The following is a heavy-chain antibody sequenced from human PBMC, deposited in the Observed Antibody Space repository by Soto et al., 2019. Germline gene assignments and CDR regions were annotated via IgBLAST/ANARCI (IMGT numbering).Heavy chain of an antibody. CDR1: GFTFSIYS. D-gene: IGHD6-19*01. CDR2: ITSDTLTI. Sequence: EVQLVESGGGLVQPGGSLRLSCAASGFTFSIYSMNWVRQAPGKGLEWFSYITSDTLTIKYTDSVKGRFTISRDNAKNSLYLQMNSLRDEDTAVYFCARSVEGHFYYWGQGTVVTVSS. CDR3: ARSVEGHFYY. J-gene: IGHJ4*02. V-gene: IGHV3-48*02.